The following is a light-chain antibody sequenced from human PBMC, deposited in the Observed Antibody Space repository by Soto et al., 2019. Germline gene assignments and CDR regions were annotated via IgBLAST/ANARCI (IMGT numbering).Light chain of an antibody. J-gene: IGKJ1*01. V-gene: IGKV4-1*01. CDR2: WAS. CDR1: QSILYSSNNKNY. Sequence: DIVMTQSPDSLAVSLGERATINCKSSQSILYSSNNKNYFAWYQQKPGQPPKLLLYWASTRESGVPDRFIGSGSGTDFTLTISSLQAEDVAVYYCQQYYSTLWTFGQGTKVEIK. CDR3: QQYYSTLWT.